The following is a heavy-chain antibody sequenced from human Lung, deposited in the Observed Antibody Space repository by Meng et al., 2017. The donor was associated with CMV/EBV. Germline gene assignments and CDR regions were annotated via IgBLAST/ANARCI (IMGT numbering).Heavy chain of an antibody. Sequence: TXSLTXXVYGGSLSGSYWHWIRQPPGMGLEWIGEIDGTGRTKYSPSLNSRVTILLDTSKKQFSLELSSVTAADTAVYYCARLTGTVYVHWFDSWGQGTLVXVSS. J-gene: IGHJ5*01. V-gene: IGHV4-34*01. D-gene: IGHD1-7*01. CDR2: IDGTGRT. CDR1: GGSLSGSY. CDR3: ARLTGTVYVHWFDS.